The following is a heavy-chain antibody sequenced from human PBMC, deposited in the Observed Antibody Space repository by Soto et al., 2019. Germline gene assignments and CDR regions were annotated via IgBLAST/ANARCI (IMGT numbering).Heavy chain of an antibody. J-gene: IGHJ6*03. CDR3: AREVRSSSWDYYYYMDV. V-gene: IGHV1-18*01. Sequence: ASVKVSCKASGYTFTSYGISWVRQAPGQGLEWMGWISAYNGNTNYAQKLQGRVTMTTDTSTNTAYMELRSLRSDDTAVYYCAREVRSSSWDYYYYMDVWGKGTTVTVSS. CDR1: GYTFTSYG. D-gene: IGHD6-13*01. CDR2: ISAYNGNT.